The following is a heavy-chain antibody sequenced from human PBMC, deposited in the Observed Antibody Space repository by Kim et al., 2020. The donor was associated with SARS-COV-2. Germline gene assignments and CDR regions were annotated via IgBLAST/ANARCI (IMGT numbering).Heavy chain of an antibody. D-gene: IGHD2-15*01. CDR2: ISGSGGST. CDR1: GFTFSSYA. Sequence: GGSLRLSCAASGFTFSSYAMSWVRQAPGKGLEWVSAISGSGGSTYYADSVKGRFTISRDNSKNTLYLQMNSLRAEDTAVYYCAKDSWYRGCYDGSGGSCYWGYWGQGTLVTVSS. J-gene: IGHJ4*02. V-gene: IGHV3-23*01. CDR3: AKDSWYRGCYDGSGGSCYWGY.